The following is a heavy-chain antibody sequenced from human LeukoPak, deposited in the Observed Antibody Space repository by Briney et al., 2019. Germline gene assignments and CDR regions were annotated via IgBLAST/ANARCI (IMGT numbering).Heavy chain of an antibody. CDR3: ARGLASSSGSYYTYYYYYMDV. CDR1: GGSISSSSYY. CDR2: IYYSGST. D-gene: IGHD3-10*01. J-gene: IGHJ6*03. Sequence: SETLSLTCTVSGGSISSSSYYWGWIRQPPGKGLEWIGSIYYSGSTYYNPSLKSRVTISVDTSKNQFSLKLSSVTAADTAVYYCARGLASSSGSYYTYYYYYMDVWGKGTTVTVSS. V-gene: IGHV4-39*07.